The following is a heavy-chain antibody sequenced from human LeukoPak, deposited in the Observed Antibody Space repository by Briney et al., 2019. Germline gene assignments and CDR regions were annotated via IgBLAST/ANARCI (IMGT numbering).Heavy chain of an antibody. CDR1: GGSISSYY. Sequence: SETLSLTCTVSGGSISSYYWGWIRQPPGKGLEWIGSNSGSTYYNPSLKSRVTISVDTSKNQFSLKLSSVTAADTAVYYCARVEMATIPDYWGQGTLVTVSS. CDR3: ARVEMATIPDY. CDR2: NSGST. J-gene: IGHJ4*02. V-gene: IGHV4-39*01. D-gene: IGHD5-24*01.